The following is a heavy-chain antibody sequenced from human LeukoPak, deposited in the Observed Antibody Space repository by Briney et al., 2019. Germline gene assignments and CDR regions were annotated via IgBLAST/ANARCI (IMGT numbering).Heavy chain of an antibody. D-gene: IGHD5/OR15-5a*01. CDR1: GFPVSSNH. CDR2: IYSGGST. J-gene: IGHJ4*02. Sequence: GGSLRLSCAASGFPVSSNHMNWVRQAPGKGLEWVSGIYSGGSTYYADSVKGRFTISRDNSKNTLFLQMNSLKAEDTAVYYCARISVYDDYWGQGTLVTVSS. V-gene: IGHV3-53*01. CDR3: ARISVYDDY.